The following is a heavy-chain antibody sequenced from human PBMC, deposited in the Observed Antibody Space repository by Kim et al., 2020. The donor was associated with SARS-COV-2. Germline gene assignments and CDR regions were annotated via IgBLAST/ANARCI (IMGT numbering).Heavy chain of an antibody. CDR2: SRT. V-gene: IGHV3-23*03. Sequence: SRTYNEDSRKGRLTISRENSKTTLYLQMNSLRAEDTAVYYCAKGRPFDYWGQGTLVIVSS. CDR3: AKGRPFDY. J-gene: IGHJ4*02.